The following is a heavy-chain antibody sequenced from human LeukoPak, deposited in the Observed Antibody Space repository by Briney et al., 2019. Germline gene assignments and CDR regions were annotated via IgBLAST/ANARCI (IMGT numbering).Heavy chain of an antibody. D-gene: IGHD3-22*01. CDR2: IYYSGST. CDR3: ARHGSSAGNDAFDI. V-gene: IGHV4-59*08. Sequence: SETLSLTCTVSGGSISSYYWSWIRQPPGKGLEWIGYIYYSGSTNYSPSLKSRVTISVDTSMNQFSLKLSSVTAADTAVYYCARHGSSAGNDAFDIWGQGTVVTVSS. CDR1: GGSISSYY. J-gene: IGHJ3*02.